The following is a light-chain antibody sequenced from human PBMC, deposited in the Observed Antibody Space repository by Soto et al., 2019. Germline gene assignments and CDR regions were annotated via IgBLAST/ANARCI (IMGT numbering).Light chain of an antibody. CDR2: DAS. CDR3: QQYNSYSPWT. Sequence: DIQMTQSPSTLSGSVGDRVTITCRASQGISSWLAWYQQKPGKAPKLLIYDASSLESGVPSRFSGSGSGTEFTLTISSLQPDDFATYYCQQYNSYSPWTFGQGTKVDI. CDR1: QGISSW. J-gene: IGKJ1*01. V-gene: IGKV1-5*01.